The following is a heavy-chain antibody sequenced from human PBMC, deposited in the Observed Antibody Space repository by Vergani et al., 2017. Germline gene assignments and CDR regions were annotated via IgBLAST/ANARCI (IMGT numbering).Heavy chain of an antibody. D-gene: IGHD3-3*01. Sequence: QVQLVDSGGGLVQPGGSLRLSCAASGFTFSDYYMSWIRQAPGKGLEWVSYISTIGSTIYYADFVKGRFTISRDNAKNPLYLQMNSLRAEDTAVYYCARGGGRITIFGVGTDRYDYWGQGTLVTVSS. J-gene: IGHJ4*02. CDR1: GFTFSDYY. CDR3: ARGGGRITIFGVGTDRYDY. V-gene: IGHV3-11*01. CDR2: ISTIGSTI.